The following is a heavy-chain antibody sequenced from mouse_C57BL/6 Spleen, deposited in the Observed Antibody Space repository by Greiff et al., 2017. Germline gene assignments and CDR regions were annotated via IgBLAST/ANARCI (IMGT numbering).Heavy chain of an antibody. CDR3: ARDSNLDY. D-gene: IGHD2-5*01. Sequence: QVHVKQPGAELVRPGSSVKLSCKASGYTFTSYWMDWVKQRPGQGLEWIGNIYPSDSETHYNQKFKDKATLTVDKSSSTAYMQLSSLTSEDSAVYYCARDSNLDYWGQGTTLTVSS. CDR1: GYTFTSYW. CDR2: IYPSDSET. V-gene: IGHV1-61*01. J-gene: IGHJ2*01.